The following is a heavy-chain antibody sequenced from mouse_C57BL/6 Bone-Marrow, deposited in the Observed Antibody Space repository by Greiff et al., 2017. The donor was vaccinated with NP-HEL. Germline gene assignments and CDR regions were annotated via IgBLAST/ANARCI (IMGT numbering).Heavy chain of an antibody. Sequence: QVQLQQPGAELVRPGSSVKLSCKASGYTFTSYWMDWVKQRPGQGLEWIGNIYPSDSETHYNQKFKDKATLTVDKSSSTAYMQLSSLTSEDSAVYYCARYYYGSSIYAMDYWGQGTSVTVSS. J-gene: IGHJ4*01. D-gene: IGHD1-1*01. CDR2: IYPSDSET. CDR1: GYTFTSYW. V-gene: IGHV1-61*01. CDR3: ARYYYGSSIYAMDY.